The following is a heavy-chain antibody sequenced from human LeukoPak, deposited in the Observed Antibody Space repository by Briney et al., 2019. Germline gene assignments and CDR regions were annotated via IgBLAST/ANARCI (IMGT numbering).Heavy chain of an antibody. Sequence: PGGSLRLSCAASGSTFSNYYMTWIRQAPGKGLQWISFISDSGNTIYYADSVEGRFTISRDNAKNSLYLQMHSLRAEDTAMYYCARSTLPGRSGRTEFFQHWGQGTLVTVSS. J-gene: IGHJ1*01. D-gene: IGHD6-19*01. V-gene: IGHV3-11*01. CDR3: ARSTLPGRSGRTEFFQH. CDR1: GSTFSNYY. CDR2: ISDSGNTI.